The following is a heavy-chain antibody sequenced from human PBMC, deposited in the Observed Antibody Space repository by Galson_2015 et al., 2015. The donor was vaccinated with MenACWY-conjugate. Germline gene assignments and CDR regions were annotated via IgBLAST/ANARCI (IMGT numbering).Heavy chain of an antibody. CDR3: ARLWYYDIVVVPADPPDY. CDR2: IDPSDSYT. V-gene: IGHV5-10-1*01. D-gene: IGHD2-2*01. J-gene: IGHJ4*02. Sequence: KGLEWMGRIDPSDSYTNYSPSFHGHVTISADKSISTAYLQWSSLKASDTAMYYCARLWYYDIVVVPADPPDYWGQGTLVTVSS.